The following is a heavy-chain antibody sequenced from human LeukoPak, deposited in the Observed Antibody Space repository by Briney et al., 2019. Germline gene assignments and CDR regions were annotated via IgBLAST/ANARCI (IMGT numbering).Heavy chain of an antibody. J-gene: IGHJ4*02. Sequence: ASVKVSCKASGYTFTGYYMHWVRQALGQGLEWMGWINPNSGGTNYAQKFQGRVTMTRDTSISTAYMELSRLRSDDTAVYYCAREGGLRYFDWLLLPLDYWGQGTLVTVSS. CDR2: INPNSGGT. CDR1: GYTFTGYY. CDR3: AREGGLRYFDWLLLPLDY. D-gene: IGHD3-9*01. V-gene: IGHV1-2*02.